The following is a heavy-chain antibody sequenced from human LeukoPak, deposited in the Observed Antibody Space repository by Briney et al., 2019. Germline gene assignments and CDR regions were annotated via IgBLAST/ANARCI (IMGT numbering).Heavy chain of an antibody. CDR2: ISSSSSYI. CDR1: GFTFTNAW. CDR3: ARDVIVKYQLLYPPSYYFDY. J-gene: IGHJ4*02. Sequence: GGSLRLSCTASGFTFTNAWMSWVRQAPGKGLEWVSSISSSSSYIYYADSVKGRFTISRDNAKNSLYLQMNSLRAEDTAVYYCARDVIVKYQLLYPPSYYFDYWGQGTLVTVSS. D-gene: IGHD2-2*02. V-gene: IGHV3-21*01.